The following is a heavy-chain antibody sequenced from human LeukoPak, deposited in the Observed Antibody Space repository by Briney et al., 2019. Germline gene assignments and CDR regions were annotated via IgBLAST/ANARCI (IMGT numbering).Heavy chain of an antibody. J-gene: IGHJ4*02. D-gene: IGHD2-2*01. CDR3: ARDSGYCSSTGCYAHYFDY. CDR2: IGTTTSTI. V-gene: IGHV3-48*04. CDR1: GFTLSSFG. Sequence: PGGSLRLSCAASGFTLSSFGMNWVRQAPGKGLEWVSYIGTTTSTIYYADSVKGRFTVSRDNARNSLYLQMNSLRAEDTAVYYCARDSGYCSSTGCYAHYFDYWGQGTLVTVSS.